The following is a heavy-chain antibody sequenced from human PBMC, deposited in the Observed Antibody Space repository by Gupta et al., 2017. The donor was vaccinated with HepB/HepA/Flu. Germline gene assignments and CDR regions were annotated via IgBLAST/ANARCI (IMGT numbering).Heavy chain of an antibody. CDR3: ARSVEMASHLDY. V-gene: IGHV1-46*01. D-gene: IGHD5-24*01. J-gene: IGHJ4*02. CDR2: SNPSGGST. CDR1: GYTFTSYY. Sequence: QVQLVQSGAEVMNPGASVKVSCKASGYTFTSYYMHRVRQDPGQGLEWMGISNPSGGSTSYAQKFQGRVTMTRDTSTSTVYMELSSLRSEDTAVYYCARSVEMASHLDYWGQGTLVTVSS.